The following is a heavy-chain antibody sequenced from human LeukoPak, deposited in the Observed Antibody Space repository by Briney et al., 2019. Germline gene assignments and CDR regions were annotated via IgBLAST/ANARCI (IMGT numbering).Heavy chain of an antibody. Sequence: KSSETLSLTCAVSGGSISSGGYPWSWIRQPPGKGREWNGYIYHSGSTYYNPSLKSRVTISVDRSKNQFSLKLSSVTAADTAVYYCARGGDYVWGSYPPDGYYFDYWGQGTLVTVSS. CDR1: GGSISSGGYP. V-gene: IGHV4-30-2*01. CDR2: IYHSGST. CDR3: ARGGDYVWGSYPPDGYYFDY. J-gene: IGHJ4*02. D-gene: IGHD3-16*02.